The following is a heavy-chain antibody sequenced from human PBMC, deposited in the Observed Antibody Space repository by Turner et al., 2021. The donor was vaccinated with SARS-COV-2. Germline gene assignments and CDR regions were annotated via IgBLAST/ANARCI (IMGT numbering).Heavy chain of an antibody. J-gene: IGHJ4*02. Sequence: EVHLVESGGGVVAPGGPLRLSCAASGFPFSAHFMDWVRQAAGKGLEWGGRSVDRANNYITQYAASVRRRFTISRDASENLVYLQMDSLRSEDTAVYYCASEMSGSRRLDYWGQGTLVAVSS. CDR1: GFPFSAHF. CDR3: ASEMSGSRRLDY. D-gene: IGHD1-26*01. CDR2: SVDRANNYIT. V-gene: IGHV3-72*01.